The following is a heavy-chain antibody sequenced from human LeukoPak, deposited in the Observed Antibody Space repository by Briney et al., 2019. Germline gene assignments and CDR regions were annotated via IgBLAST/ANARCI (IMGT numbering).Heavy chain of an antibody. V-gene: IGHV3-7*04. D-gene: IGHD5/OR15-5a*01. CDR3: ARGLGDFDY. J-gene: IGHJ4*02. Sequence: PGGSLRLSCAASGFTFSSYWMSRVRQAPGMGLEWVANINLAGSEKYYVDSVKGRFTISRDNAKNSLYLQMNGLRAEDTAVYFCARGLGDFDYWGQGTLVTVSS. CDR2: INLAGSEK. CDR1: GFTFSSYW.